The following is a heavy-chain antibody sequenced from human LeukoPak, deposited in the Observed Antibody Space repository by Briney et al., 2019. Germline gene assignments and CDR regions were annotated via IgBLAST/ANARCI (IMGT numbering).Heavy chain of an antibody. Sequence: SETLSLTCAVYGGSFSAYYWSWIRQPPGKGMEWIGEIHHSGSTNYNPSLKSRVTISVDTSKNQFSLKLSSVTAADTGVYYCARVSGNHYRIDYWGRGTLVTVST. CDR2: IHHSGST. D-gene: IGHD1-14*01. CDR3: ARVSGNHYRIDY. V-gene: IGHV4-34*01. CDR1: GGSFSAYY. J-gene: IGHJ4*02.